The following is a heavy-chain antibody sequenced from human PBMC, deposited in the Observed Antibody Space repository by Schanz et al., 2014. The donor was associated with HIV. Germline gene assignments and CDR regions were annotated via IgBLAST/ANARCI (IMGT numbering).Heavy chain of an antibody. D-gene: IGHD2-15*01. CDR3: ARAFCSGGSCFAGYGLDV. V-gene: IGHV4-4*07. CDR1: GGSIGNYY. J-gene: IGHJ6*02. CDR2: IHATGST. Sequence: QVQLQESGPRLVKPSETLSLTCSVSGGSIGNYYWSWVRQPAGKGLEWIGRIHATGSTSYSPSLTNRVTVSVATSQNQISLNLSSVTAADTAVYYCARAFCSGGSCFAGYGLDVWGQGTTVTVSS.